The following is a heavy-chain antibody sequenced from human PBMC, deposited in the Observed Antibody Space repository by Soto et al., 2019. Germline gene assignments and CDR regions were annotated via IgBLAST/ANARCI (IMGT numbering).Heavy chain of an antibody. CDR1: GGTFSSYA. CDR2: IIPIFGTA. V-gene: IGHV1-69*13. J-gene: IGHJ6*02. CDR3: ARDRVYCSGGSCYPDYYYGMDV. D-gene: IGHD2-15*01. Sequence: ASVKVSCKASGGTFSSYAISWVRQAPGQGLEWMGGIIPIFGTANYAQKFQGRVTITADESTSTAYMELSSLRSEDTAVYYCARDRVYCSGGSCYPDYYYGMDVWGQGTTVTVSS.